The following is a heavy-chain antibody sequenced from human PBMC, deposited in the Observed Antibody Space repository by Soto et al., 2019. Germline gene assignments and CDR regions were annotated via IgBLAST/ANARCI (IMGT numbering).Heavy chain of an antibody. Sequence: EVQLVESGGGLVQPGRSLRLSCAASGFTFDDYAMHWVRQAPGQGLEWVSGISWHRGSIGYADSVKGRFPLSRDNAKNARYRQMNSLRAEDTALDYGAKGGYAQLRLLEWLPRAAVGGYRDVWGKGTTVTVSS. J-gene: IGHJ6*03. V-gene: IGHV3-9*01. D-gene: IGHD3-3*01. CDR2: ISWHRGSI. CDR3: AKGGYAQLRLLEWLPRAAVGGYRDV. CDR1: GFTFDDYA.